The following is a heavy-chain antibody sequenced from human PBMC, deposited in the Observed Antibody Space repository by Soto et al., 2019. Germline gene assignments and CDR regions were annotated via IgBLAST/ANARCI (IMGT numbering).Heavy chain of an antibody. J-gene: IGHJ6*02. CDR3: ARGGLAREARTYNYYGMDV. V-gene: IGHV3-30-3*01. Sequence: QVQLVESGGGVVQPGRSLRLSCAASGFTFSSYAMHWVRQAPGKGLEWVAVISYDGSNKYYADFVKGRFTISRDNSKNTLDLQMNSLGAEDTVVYYCARGGLAREARTYNYYGMDVWGQGTTVTVSS. CDR1: GFTFSSYA. CDR2: ISYDGSNK. D-gene: IGHD6-6*01.